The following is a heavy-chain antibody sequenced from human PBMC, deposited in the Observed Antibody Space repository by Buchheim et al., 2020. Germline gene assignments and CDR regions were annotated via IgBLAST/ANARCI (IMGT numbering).Heavy chain of an antibody. V-gene: IGHV3-49*03. D-gene: IGHD1-26*01. J-gene: IGHJ4*02. CDR1: GFTFGDYA. CDR2: IRSKAEGGTT. CDR3: TRSEAMWELQNDY. Sequence: EVQLVESGGGLVQPGRSLRLSCTASGFTFGDYAMSWFRQAPGKGLEWVGFIRSKAEGGTTEYAASGKGRLTISRDDSKSIAYLQMNSLKTEDTAVYYCTRSEAMWELQNDYWGQGTL.